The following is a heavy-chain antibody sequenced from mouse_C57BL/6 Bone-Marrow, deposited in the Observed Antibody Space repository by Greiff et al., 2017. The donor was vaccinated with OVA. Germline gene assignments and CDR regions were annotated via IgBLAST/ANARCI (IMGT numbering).Heavy chain of an antibody. V-gene: IGHV5-15*04. J-gene: IGHJ4*01. CDR2: ISTLAYSI. Sequence: DVQLQESGGGLVQPGGSLKLSCAASGFTFSDYGMAWVRQAPRKGPEWVAFISTLAYSIYYADTVTGRFTISRENSKNTLYLEMSSLRSEDTAMYYCARRVYRYYAMDYWGKGTSVTVSS. D-gene: IGHD1-1*01. CDR3: ARRVYRYYAMDY. CDR1: GFTFSDYG.